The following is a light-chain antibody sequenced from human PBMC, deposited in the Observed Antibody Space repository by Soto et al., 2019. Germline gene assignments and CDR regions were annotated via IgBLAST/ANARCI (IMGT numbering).Light chain of an antibody. CDR2: GAS. J-gene: IGKJ1*01. CDR1: QSVSGSY. CDR3: QHYGSTWT. Sequence: EIVLTQSPGTLSLSPGERATVSCRASQSVSGSYLAWCQQKVGQAPRLLLYGASNRATGIPDRFSGSGSGTDFTLTISRLEPEDFAVYYCQHYGSTWTFGQGTKVEIK. V-gene: IGKV3-20*01.